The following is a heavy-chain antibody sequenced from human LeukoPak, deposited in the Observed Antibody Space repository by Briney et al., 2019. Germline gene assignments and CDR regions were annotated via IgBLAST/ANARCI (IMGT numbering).Heavy chain of an antibody. CDR3: ASSPPLRGSSWYY. V-gene: IGHV4-38-2*01. J-gene: IGHJ4*02. CDR2: IYHSGST. CDR1: GYSINSGYY. Sequence: PSETLSLTCAVSGYSINSGYYWGWIRQPPGKGLEWIGSIYHSGSTYYNPSLKSRVTMSVDTSKNQFSLKLSSVTAADTAVYYCASSPPLRGSSWYYWGQGTLVTVSS. D-gene: IGHD6-13*01.